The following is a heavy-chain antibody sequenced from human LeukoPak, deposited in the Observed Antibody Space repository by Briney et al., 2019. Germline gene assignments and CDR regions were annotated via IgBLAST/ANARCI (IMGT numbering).Heavy chain of an antibody. Sequence: PGGSLRLSCGGSGFTFRSYGMHWVRQAPGKGLEWVAVISDDGTNKYYADSVKGRFTISRDNSKSTLYLQMNSLRAEDTAVYYCAKDPGAGFLGLRDHWGQGTLVTVSS. D-gene: IGHD3-3*01. CDR1: GFTFRSYG. CDR2: ISDDGTNK. J-gene: IGHJ4*02. V-gene: IGHV3-30*18. CDR3: AKDPGAGFLGLRDH.